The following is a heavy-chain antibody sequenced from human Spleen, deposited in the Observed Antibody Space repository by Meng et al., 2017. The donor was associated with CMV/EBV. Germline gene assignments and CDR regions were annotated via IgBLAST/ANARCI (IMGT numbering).Heavy chain of an antibody. CDR3: ARDRGYSHGYAFDY. J-gene: IGHJ4*02. CDR2: ISSRSTYI. CDR1: EFTFSNYI. D-gene: IGHD5-18*01. Sequence: GGSLRLSCAASEFTFSNYIMNWVRQAPGKGLEWVSSISSRSTYISYADSVKGRFTVSRDNAKNSLYLQMDSLRAEDTAIHYCARDRGYSHGYAFDYWGQGTLVTVSS. V-gene: IGHV3-21*01.